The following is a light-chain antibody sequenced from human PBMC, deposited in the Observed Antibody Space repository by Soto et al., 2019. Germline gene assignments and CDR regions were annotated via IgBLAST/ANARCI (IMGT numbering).Light chain of an antibody. CDR1: HDISNS. V-gene: IGKV1-33*01. CDR2: DTS. Sequence: DIQMTQSPSSLSASVGDRVTITCQASHDISNSLNWVQQKPGKAPKLLISDTSNLETGVPSRFTGGGSGTDFTFTISSLQPEDLATYDCQQYHNLPRTFGQGTKLEIK. CDR3: QQYHNLPRT. J-gene: IGKJ2*01.